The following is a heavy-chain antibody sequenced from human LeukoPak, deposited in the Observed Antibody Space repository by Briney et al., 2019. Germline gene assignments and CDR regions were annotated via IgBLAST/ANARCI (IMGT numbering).Heavy chain of an antibody. J-gene: IGHJ6*03. CDR1: GFTFSRNG. CDR2: ISYDGQDT. D-gene: IGHD3-3*01. CDR3: ARGLADYDFWRSYSYYYYMDV. Sequence: PGGSLRLSCAASGFTFSRNGMHWVRQAPGKGLEWVAVISYDGQDTNHADSVKGRFTISRDNSKDTLFLQMNSLRAEDTAVYYCARGLADYDFWRSYSYYYYMDVWGKGTTVTVSS. V-gene: IGHV3-30*03.